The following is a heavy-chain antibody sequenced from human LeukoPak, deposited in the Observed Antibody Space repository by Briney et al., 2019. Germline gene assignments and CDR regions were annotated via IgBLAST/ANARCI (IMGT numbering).Heavy chain of an antibody. CDR3: ARGNVDIVAGGGFDY. V-gene: IGHV3-30*04. D-gene: IGHD5-12*01. CDR1: GFTFSSYA. Sequence: GGSLRLSCAASGFTFSSYAMHWVRQAPGKGLEWVAVISYDGSNKYYADSVKGRFTISRDNSKNTLYLQMSSLRSEDTAVYYCARGNVDIVAGGGFDYWGQGTLVTVSS. CDR2: ISYDGSNK. J-gene: IGHJ4*02.